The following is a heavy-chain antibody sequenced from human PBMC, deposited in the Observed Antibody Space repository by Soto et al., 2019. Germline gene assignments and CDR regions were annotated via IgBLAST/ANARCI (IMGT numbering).Heavy chain of an antibody. CDR2: VNQDGSET. J-gene: IGHJ6*02. CDR1: GFTFTNAW. Sequence: PGGSLRLSCAASGFTFTNAWMNWVRQAPGKGLEWVASVNQDGSETYYVDSVKGRFTISRDNAKNTLYLQMNSLRAEDTAVYYCAKDEVDLLWFGAPTHYGMDVWGQGTTVTVSS. D-gene: IGHD3-10*01. CDR3: AKDEVDLLWFGAPTHYGMDV. V-gene: IGHV3-7*01.